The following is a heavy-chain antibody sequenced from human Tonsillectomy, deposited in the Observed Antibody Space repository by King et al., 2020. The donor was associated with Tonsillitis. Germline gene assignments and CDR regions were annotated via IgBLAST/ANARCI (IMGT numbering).Heavy chain of an antibody. CDR3: TRDPWYSSTWLGTGTFDI. CDR2: IRSKTYGGTT. J-gene: IGHJ3*02. CDR1: GFTFGDYG. Sequence: EVQLVESGGGLVQPGRSLRLSCTASGFTFGDYGMTWFRQAPGKGLEWVGFIRSKTYGGTTEYAASVKGRFTISRDDSKSIAYLQMNSLKTDDTAVYFCTRDPWYSSTWLGTGTFDIWGQGTMVTVSS. V-gene: IGHV3-49*03. D-gene: IGHD6-13*01.